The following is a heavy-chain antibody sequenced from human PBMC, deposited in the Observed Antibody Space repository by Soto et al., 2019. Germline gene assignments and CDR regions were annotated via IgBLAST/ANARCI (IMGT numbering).Heavy chain of an antibody. CDR3: ARGVAYYYGSGSPNPYYYYYYGMDV. CDR1: GGSFSGYY. CDR2: INHSGST. J-gene: IGHJ6*02. Sequence: QVQLQQWGAGLLKPSETLSLTCAVYGGSFSGYYWSWIRQPPGKGLEWIGEINHSGSTNYNPSLKSRVTISVDTSKNQFSLKLSSVTAADTAVYYCARGVAYYYGSGSPNPYYYYYYGMDVWGQVTTVTVSS. D-gene: IGHD3-10*01. V-gene: IGHV4-34*01.